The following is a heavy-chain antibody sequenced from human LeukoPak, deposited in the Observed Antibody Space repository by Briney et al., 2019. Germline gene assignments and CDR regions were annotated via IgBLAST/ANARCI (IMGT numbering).Heavy chain of an antibody. CDR1: GFTFNRNA. CDR3: VRRGDASSGWGDHDF. J-gene: IGHJ4*02. V-gene: IGHV3-23*01. CDR2: IGGSGDKT. D-gene: IGHD6-19*01. Sequence: GGSLRLSCAASGFTFNRNAISWARQAPGKGLEGVSTIGGSGDKTFYADSVKGRFTISRDNSKNMLHLQMSSLTGEDTALYYCVRRGDASSGWGDHDFWGQGALVTVSS.